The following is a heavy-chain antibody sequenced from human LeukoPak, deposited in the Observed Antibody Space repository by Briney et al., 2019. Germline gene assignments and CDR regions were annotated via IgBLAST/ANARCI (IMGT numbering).Heavy chain of an antibody. Sequence: GGSLRLSCAASGFTFSFYWMSWVRQAPGKGLEWVANIKQDGSEKYYVDSVKGRFTISRDNAKNSLYLQMNSLRAEDTAVYYCARDRSLSPGSESYCKPSVWGKGTTVTVSS. CDR1: GFTFSFYW. J-gene: IGHJ6*04. V-gene: IGHV3-7*01. D-gene: IGHD3-10*01. CDR2: IKQDGSEK. CDR3: ARDRSLSPGSESYCKPSV.